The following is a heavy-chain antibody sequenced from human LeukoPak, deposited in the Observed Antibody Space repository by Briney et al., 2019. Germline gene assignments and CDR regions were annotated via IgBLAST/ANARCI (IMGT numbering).Heavy chain of an antibody. CDR2: TYYKSRWYN. Sequence: QTLSLTCAISGDTVSSNSAAWVWIRQSPSRGLEWLGRTYYKSRWYNDYAASMKSRITINPDTSKNHFSLQLNSVTPEDTAVYYCARGFDPWGQGTLVTVSS. CDR1: GDTVSSNSAA. CDR3: ARGFDP. J-gene: IGHJ5*02. V-gene: IGHV6-1*01.